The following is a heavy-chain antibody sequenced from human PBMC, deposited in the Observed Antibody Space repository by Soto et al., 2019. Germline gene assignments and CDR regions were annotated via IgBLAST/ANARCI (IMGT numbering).Heavy chain of an antibody. Sequence: PSETLSLTSTVSDGSISSYYWSWIRQPPGKALEWIGHTYYSGNPNYNPSLKSRVIISVDRSKNQFSLKVRSVTAADTAVYYCARETYGDYVGYFDPWGQGIQVTVSS. CDR1: DGSISSYY. CDR2: TYYSGNP. V-gene: IGHV4-59*12. CDR3: ARETYGDYVGYFDP. J-gene: IGHJ5*02. D-gene: IGHD4-17*01.